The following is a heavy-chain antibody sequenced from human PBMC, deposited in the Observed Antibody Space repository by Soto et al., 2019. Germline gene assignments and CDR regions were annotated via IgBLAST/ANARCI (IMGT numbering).Heavy chain of an antibody. V-gene: IGHV1-18*01. CDR2: ISAYNGNT. CDR1: GYTFTSYG. CDR3: ARGLYDILTGYLGDFDY. J-gene: IGHJ4*02. D-gene: IGHD3-9*01. Sequence: ASVKVSCKASGYTFTSYGISWVRQAPGQGLEWMGWISAYNGNTNYAQKLQGRVTMTTDTSTSTAYMELRSLRSDDTAVYYCARGLYDILTGYLGDFDYWGQGTLVTVSS.